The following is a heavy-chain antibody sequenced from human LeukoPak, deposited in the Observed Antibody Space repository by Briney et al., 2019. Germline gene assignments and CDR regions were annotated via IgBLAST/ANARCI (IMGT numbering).Heavy chain of an antibody. J-gene: IGHJ4*02. Sequence: ASVKVSCKAPGYTFTGYYMHWVRQAPGQGLEWMGWINPNSGGTNYAQKFRGRVTMTRDTSISTAYMELSRLRSDDTAVYYCARDLVGAAPDYWGQGTLVTVSS. V-gene: IGHV1-2*02. CDR3: ARDLVGAAPDY. CDR2: INPNSGGT. CDR1: GYTFTGYY. D-gene: IGHD1-26*01.